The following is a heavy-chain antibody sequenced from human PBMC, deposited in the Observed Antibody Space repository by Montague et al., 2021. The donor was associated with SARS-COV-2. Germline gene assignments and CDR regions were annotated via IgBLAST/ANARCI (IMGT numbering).Heavy chain of an antibody. CDR1: GGSISSSSYY. J-gene: IGHJ6*02. V-gene: IGHV4-39*07. D-gene: IGHD6-13*01. CDR3: ARVGRQQLVRLSGMDV. Sequence: SETRSLTCTVSGGSISSSSYYWGWIRQLPGKGLEWIGSIYYSGSTYYNPSLKSRVTISVDTSKNQFSLKLSSVTAADTAVYYCARVGRQQLVRLSGMDVWGQGTTVTVSS. CDR2: IYYSGST.